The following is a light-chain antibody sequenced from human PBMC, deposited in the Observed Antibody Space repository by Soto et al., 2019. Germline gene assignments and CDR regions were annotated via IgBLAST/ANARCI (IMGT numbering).Light chain of an antibody. CDR1: SSDVGGYNY. V-gene: IGLV2-14*01. J-gene: IGLJ1*01. CDR2: DVS. Sequence: SALTQPASVSGSPGQSITISCTGTSSDVGGYNYVSWYQQHPGKAPKLMIYDVSNRPSGVSNRFSGSKSGNTASLTISGLQAEDEADYYCSSYTSSSTPYALGTGTRSPS. CDR3: SSYTSSSTPYA.